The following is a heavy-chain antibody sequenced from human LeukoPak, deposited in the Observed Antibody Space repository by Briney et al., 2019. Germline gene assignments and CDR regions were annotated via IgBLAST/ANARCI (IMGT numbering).Heavy chain of an antibody. Sequence: ASVKVSCKASGYTFTGYYIHWVRQAPGQGLEWMGWINPNSGGTNYGQKFQGRVTMTRDMSISTAYMELSRLRSDDTAVYYCARDRLRLGYERTNWFDPWGQGTLVTVSS. D-gene: IGHD2-15*01. CDR3: ARDRLRLGYERTNWFDP. J-gene: IGHJ5*02. CDR2: INPNSGGT. CDR1: GYTFTGYY. V-gene: IGHV1-2*02.